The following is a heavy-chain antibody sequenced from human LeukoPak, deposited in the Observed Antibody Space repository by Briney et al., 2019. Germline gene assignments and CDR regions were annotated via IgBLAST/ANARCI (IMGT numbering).Heavy chain of an antibody. CDR2: ISYDGSNK. CDR1: GFTFSSYA. Sequence: GGSLRLSCAASGFTFSSYAMHWVRQAPGKGLEWVEVISYDGSNKYYADSVKGRFTISRDNSKNTLYLQMNSLRAEGTAVYYCARDLFLSWLPYSPINWFDPWGQGTLVTVSS. J-gene: IGHJ5*02. CDR3: ARDLFLSWLPYSPINWFDP. V-gene: IGHV3-30*04. D-gene: IGHD2-2*02.